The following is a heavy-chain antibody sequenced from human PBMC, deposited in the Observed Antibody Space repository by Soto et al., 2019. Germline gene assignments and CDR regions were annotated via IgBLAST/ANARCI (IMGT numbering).Heavy chain of an antibody. V-gene: IGHV4-34*01. Sequence: PSETLSLTCAVYGGSFRGYYWSWIRQPPGKGLEWIGEINHSGSTNYNPSLKSRVTISVDTSKNQFSLKLSSVAAADTAVYYCARVKLSQSTFYYDYGLNVWGQGTTVTVSS. CDR1: GGSFRGYY. CDR3: ARVKLSQSTFYYDYGLNV. J-gene: IGHJ6*02. CDR2: INHSGST.